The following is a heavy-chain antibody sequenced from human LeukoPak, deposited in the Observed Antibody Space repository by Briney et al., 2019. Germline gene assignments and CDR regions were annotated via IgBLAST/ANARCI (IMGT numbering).Heavy chain of an antibody. V-gene: IGHV1-69*05. Sequence: SVKVSCKASGGTFSSYAISWVRQAPGQGLEWMGGIIPIFGTASYAQKFQGRVTITTDESTSTAYMELSSLRSEDTAVYYCARDSYAGANWFDPWGQGTLVTVSS. CDR2: IIPIFGTA. J-gene: IGHJ5*02. D-gene: IGHD1-26*01. CDR1: GGTFSSYA. CDR3: ARDSYAGANWFDP.